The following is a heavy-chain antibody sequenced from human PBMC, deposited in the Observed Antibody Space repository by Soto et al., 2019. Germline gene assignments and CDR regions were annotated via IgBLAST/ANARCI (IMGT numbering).Heavy chain of an antibody. CDR2: LWYDGSNK. CDR3: EGSAGKGGIEAHIDS. J-gene: IGHJ5*01. V-gene: IGHV3-33*01. Sequence: EGSMRLSCASSGFTFSIYVMQLVRPAPGKGLEWVAVLWYDGSNKYYADSAKGRFTISRDNSKNTLYLQMNRLRAEDTAVYYCEGSAGKGGIEAHIDSW. D-gene: IGHD6-13*01. CDR1: GFTFSIYV.